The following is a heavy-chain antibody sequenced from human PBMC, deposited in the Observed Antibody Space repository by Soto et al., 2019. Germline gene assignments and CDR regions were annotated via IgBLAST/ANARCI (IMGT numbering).Heavy chain of an antibody. J-gene: IGHJ6*02. CDR3: ARGLRNYYGVDV. V-gene: IGHV3-74*01. CDR1: GFTFSDYW. Sequence: EVQLVESGGGLVQPGGSLRLSCVASGFTFSDYWIHWVSQAPGKGLVWVSRIKFDGSFTSHADSVKGRFTISRDNARNTVHLQMDSLRAEDTGVYYCARGLRNYYGVDVWGQGTTVTVSS. CDR2: IKFDGSFT. D-gene: IGHD4-17*01.